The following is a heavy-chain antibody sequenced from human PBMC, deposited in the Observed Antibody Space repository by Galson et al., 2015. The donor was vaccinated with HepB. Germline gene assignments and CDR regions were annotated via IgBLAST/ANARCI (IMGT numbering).Heavy chain of an antibody. Sequence: SVKVSCKASGYTFTSYDINWVRQAPGQGLEWMGWMNPNSGNTGYAQKFQGRVTMTRDISTSTFYMELSSLTSEDTALYYCARWERSGNVVSYFYYRGQGTLVTVST. D-gene: IGHD1-1*01. CDR1: GYTFTSYD. CDR2: MNPNSGNT. V-gene: IGHV1-8*01. CDR3: ARWERSGNVVSYFYY. J-gene: IGHJ4*02.